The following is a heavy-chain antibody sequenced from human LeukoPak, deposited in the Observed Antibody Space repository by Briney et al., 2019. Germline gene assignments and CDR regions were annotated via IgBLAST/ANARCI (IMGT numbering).Heavy chain of an antibody. CDR3: ARHKVITGTSFFDY. J-gene: IGHJ4*02. D-gene: IGHD1-7*01. CDR1: GYSFTSYW. CDR2: IYPGDSDT. V-gene: IGHV5-51*01. Sequence: GESLKTSCKGSGYSFTSYWIGWVRRMPGKGLEWMGIIYPGDSDTRYSPSFQGQVTISADKSISTAYLQWSSLKASDTAMYYCARHKVITGTSFFDYWGQGTLVTVSS.